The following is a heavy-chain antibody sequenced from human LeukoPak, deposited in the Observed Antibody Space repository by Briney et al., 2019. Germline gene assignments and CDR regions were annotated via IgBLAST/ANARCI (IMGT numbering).Heavy chain of an antibody. V-gene: IGHV1-69*04. Sequence: ASVKVSCKASGYTFTSYGISWVRQAPGQGLEWMGRIIPILGIANYAQKFQGRVTITADKSTSTASMELSSLRSEDTAVYYCARDSGYSYGSLFSWGQGTLVTVSS. J-gene: IGHJ5*02. D-gene: IGHD5-18*01. CDR1: GYTFTSYG. CDR3: ARDSGYSYGSLFS. CDR2: IIPILGIA.